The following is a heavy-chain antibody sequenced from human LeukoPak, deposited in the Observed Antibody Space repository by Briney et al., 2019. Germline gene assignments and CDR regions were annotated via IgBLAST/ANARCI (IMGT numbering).Heavy chain of an antibody. V-gene: IGHV3-33*01. CDR2: IWYDGSNK. J-gene: IGHJ6*02. CDR1: GFTFSSYG. CDR3: ASGHIADYYYGMDV. Sequence: GGSLRLSCAASGFTFSSYGMHWVRQAPGKGLEWVAVIWYDGSNKYYADSVKGRFTISRDNSKNTLYLQMNSLRAEDTAVYYCASGHIADYYYGMDVWGQGTTVTVSS. D-gene: IGHD6-13*01.